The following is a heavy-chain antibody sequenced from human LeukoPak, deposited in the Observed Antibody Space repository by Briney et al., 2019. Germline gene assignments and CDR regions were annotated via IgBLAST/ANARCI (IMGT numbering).Heavy chain of an antibody. CDR1: GFTFSAYA. J-gene: IGHJ3*02. CDR2: IRGGGGSA. CDR3: ARDPNGDYIGAFDM. D-gene: IGHD4-17*01. Sequence: GGSLRLSCTASGFTFSAYAMMGVRQAPGKGPEGVSAIRGGGGSAFYADSVKDRFTISRDNSKYTLFLQMNSLRAEDTAVYYCARDPNGDYIGAFDMWGPGTMVTVSS. V-gene: IGHV3-23*01.